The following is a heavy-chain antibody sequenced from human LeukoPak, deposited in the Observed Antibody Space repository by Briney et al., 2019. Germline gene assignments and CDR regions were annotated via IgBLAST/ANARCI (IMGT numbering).Heavy chain of an antibody. J-gene: IGHJ4*02. CDR2: ISAYNGNT. CDR1: GYTFTSYG. Sequence: GASVKVSCKASGYTFTSYGISWVRQAPGQGLEWMGWISAYNGNTNYAQKLQGRVTMTTGTSTSTAYMELRSLRSDDTAVYYCARSIVVVTAVSHFDYWGQGTLVTVSS. CDR3: ARSIVVVTAVSHFDY. D-gene: IGHD2-21*02. V-gene: IGHV1-18*01.